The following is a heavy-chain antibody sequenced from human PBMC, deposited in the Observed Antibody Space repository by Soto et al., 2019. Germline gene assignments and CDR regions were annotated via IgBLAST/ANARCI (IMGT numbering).Heavy chain of an antibody. CDR3: ARLSSYGDYAH. V-gene: IGHV4-30-2*01. CDR2: IYHSGST. Sequence: PSETLSLTCAVSGGSISSGGYSWSWIRQPPGKGLECIGYIYHSGSTYYNPSLKSRVTMSVDRSKNQFSLKLSSVTAADTAVYYCARLSSYGDYAHWGQGTLVTVSS. J-gene: IGHJ4*02. D-gene: IGHD4-17*01. CDR1: GGSISSGGYS.